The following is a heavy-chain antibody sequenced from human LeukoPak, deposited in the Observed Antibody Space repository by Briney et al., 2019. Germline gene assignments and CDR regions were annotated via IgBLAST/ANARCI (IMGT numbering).Heavy chain of an antibody. CDR2: INLSSGGT. Sequence: GASLKLSCKASGHSFSGYYIHWVRQAPGQGPEWMGWINLSSGGTEFAQKFQGRVTLSRDTSVNTAYMEMERLKSDDAAVYYCATSSVYPMPYCSPITCHGHFDNWGQGTLVTVSS. CDR3: ATSSVYPMPYCSPITCHGHFDN. CDR1: GHSFSGYY. D-gene: IGHD2-15*01. V-gene: IGHV1-2*02. J-gene: IGHJ4*02.